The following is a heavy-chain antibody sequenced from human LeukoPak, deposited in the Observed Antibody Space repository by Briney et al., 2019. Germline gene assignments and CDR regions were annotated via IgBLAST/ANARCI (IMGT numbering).Heavy chain of an antibody. Sequence: SSETLSLTCTVSGGSISSYYWSWIRQPPGKGLEWIGYIYHSGSTYYNPSLKSRVTISVDRSKNQFSLKLSSVTAADTAVYYCARGGYSYGLYNWFDPWGQGTLVTVSS. CDR2: IYHSGST. D-gene: IGHD5-18*01. V-gene: IGHV4-59*12. CDR3: ARGGYSYGLYNWFDP. CDR1: GGSISSYY. J-gene: IGHJ5*02.